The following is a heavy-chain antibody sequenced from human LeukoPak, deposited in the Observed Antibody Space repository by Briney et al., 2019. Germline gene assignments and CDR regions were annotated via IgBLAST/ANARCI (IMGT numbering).Heavy chain of an antibody. Sequence: GGSLRLSCAASGFTFSSYSMNWVRQAPGKGLEWVSSISSSSSYIYYADSVKGRFTISRDNAKNSLYLQMNSLRAEDTAVYYCARWRYRYGRYFDYWGQGTLVTVSS. V-gene: IGHV3-21*01. CDR3: ARWRYRYGRYFDY. D-gene: IGHD5-18*01. CDR1: GFTFSSYS. J-gene: IGHJ4*02. CDR2: ISSSSSYI.